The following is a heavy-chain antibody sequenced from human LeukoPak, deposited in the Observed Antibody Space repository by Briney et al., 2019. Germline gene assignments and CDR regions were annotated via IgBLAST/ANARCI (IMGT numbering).Heavy chain of an antibody. CDR3: ATVGRSIRPGH. D-gene: IGHD2-15*01. V-gene: IGHV3-48*03. CDR2: ITSSGSTV. Sequence: GGSLRLSCAVSGFTFSSYEMNWVRQAPGKGLEWVSYITSSGSTVYYADSVKGRFTISRDNARNSLYLQMNSLRAEDTAVYYCATVGRSIRPGHWGQGTLVTVSS. J-gene: IGHJ4*02. CDR1: GFTFSSYE.